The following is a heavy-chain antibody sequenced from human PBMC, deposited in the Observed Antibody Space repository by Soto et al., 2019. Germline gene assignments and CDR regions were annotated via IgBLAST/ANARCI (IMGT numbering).Heavy chain of an antibody. CDR1: GFTFSNYV. CDR3: AKDGGEQQLGQKNSRPNYYYYGMDV. D-gene: IGHD6-13*01. V-gene: IGHV3-23*01. CDR2: ISGSGDNT. Sequence: PGGSPRLSCAASGFTFSNYVMSWVRQAPGKGLEWVSSISGSGDNTYYADSVKGRFTISRDNSKNTLYLQMNSLRAEDTAVYYCAKDGGEQQLGQKNSRPNYYYYGMDVWGQGTTVTVSS. J-gene: IGHJ6*02.